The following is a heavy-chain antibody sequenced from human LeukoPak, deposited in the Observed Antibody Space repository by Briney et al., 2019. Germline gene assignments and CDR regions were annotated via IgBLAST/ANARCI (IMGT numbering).Heavy chain of an antibody. V-gene: IGHV1-2*02. CDR1: GYTFTGYY. CDR2: INPNSGGT. CDR3: ARQTEDSPLYYFDY. J-gene: IGHJ4*02. D-gene: IGHD6-6*01. Sequence: ASVKVSCKASGYTFTGYYMHWVRQAPGQGLEWMGWINPNSGGTNYAQKFQGRVTMTRDTSISTAYMELSRLRSDDTAVYYCARQTEDSPLYYFDYWGQGTLVTVSS.